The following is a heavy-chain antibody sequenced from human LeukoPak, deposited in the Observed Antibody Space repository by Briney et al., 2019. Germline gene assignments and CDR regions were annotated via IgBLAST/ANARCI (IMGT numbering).Heavy chain of an antibody. CDR3: ARVSGWYFGFDY. CDR1: VGSFSGYY. D-gene: IGHD6-19*01. CDR2: INHSGST. Sequence: SETLSLTCAVYVGSFSGYYWSSIRQPPGKGLEWIGEINHSGSTNYNPSLKSRVTISVDTSKNQFSLKLSSVTAADTAVYYCARVSGWYFGFDYWGQGTLVSVSS. V-gene: IGHV4-34*01. J-gene: IGHJ4*02.